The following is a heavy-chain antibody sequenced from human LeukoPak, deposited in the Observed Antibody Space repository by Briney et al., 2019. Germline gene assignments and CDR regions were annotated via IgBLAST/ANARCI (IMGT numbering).Heavy chain of an antibody. CDR2: INPNSGGT. CDR3: AKETRGEMATINVYWYFDL. Sequence: ASVKVSCKASGYTFTGYYMHWVRQAPGQGLEWMGWINPNSGGTNYAQKFQGRVTMTRDTSISTAYMELSRLRSDDTAVYYCAKETRGEMATINVYWYFDLWGRGTLVTVSS. J-gene: IGHJ2*01. V-gene: IGHV1-2*02. D-gene: IGHD5-24*01. CDR1: GYTFTGYY.